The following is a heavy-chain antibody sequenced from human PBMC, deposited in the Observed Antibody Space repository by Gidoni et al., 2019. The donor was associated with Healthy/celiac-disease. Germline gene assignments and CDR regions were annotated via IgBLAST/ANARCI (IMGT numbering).Heavy chain of an antibody. CDR3: AKDRNKLYCTGGVCYCDY. D-gene: IGHD2-8*02. CDR2: ISGSGGST. J-gene: IGHJ4*02. CDR1: GFTFSSYA. V-gene: IGHV3-23*01. Sequence: EVQLLESGGGLVQPGGSLRLSCAASGFTFSSYAMSWVRQAPGKGLEWVSAISGSGGSTYYADSVKGRFTISRDNSKNTLYLQMNSLRAEDTAVYYCAKDRNKLYCTGGVCYCDYWGQGTLVTVSS.